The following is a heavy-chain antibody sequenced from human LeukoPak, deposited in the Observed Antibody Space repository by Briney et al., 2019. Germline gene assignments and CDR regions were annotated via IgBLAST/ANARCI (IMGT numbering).Heavy chain of an antibody. CDR3: ARDRSSTSCLDP. CDR1: GYTFTGYY. D-gene: IGHD2-2*01. V-gene: IGHV1-46*01. J-gene: IGHJ5*02. Sequence: ASVKVSCKASGYTFTGYYMHWVRQAPGQGLEWMGIINPSGGSTSYAQKFQGRVTMTRDTSTSTVYMGLSSLRSEDTAVYYCARDRSSTSCLDPWGQGTLVTVSS. CDR2: INPSGGST.